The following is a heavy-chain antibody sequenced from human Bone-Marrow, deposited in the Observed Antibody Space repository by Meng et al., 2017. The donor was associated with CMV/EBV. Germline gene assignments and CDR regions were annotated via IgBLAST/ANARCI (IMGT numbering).Heavy chain of an antibody. Sequence: ASVKVSCKASGYTFASYAFNWVRQAPGQGLEWMGWINPNSGGTNYAQKFQGRVTMTRDTSISTAYMELSRLRSDDTAVYYCASAVYCSSTSCYPPDYYYYGMDVWGQGTTVTVSS. CDR1: GYTFASYA. V-gene: IGHV1-2*02. J-gene: IGHJ6*02. D-gene: IGHD2-2*01. CDR2: INPNSGGT. CDR3: ASAVYCSSTSCYPPDYYYYGMDV.